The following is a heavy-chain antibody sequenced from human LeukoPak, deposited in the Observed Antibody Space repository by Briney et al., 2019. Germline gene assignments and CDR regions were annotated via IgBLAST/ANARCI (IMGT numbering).Heavy chain of an antibody. J-gene: IGHJ5*02. CDR3: ARDYYYDSSGYYFGPFDP. Sequence: SETLSLTCTVSGGSISSYYWSWIRQPAGKGLEWIGRIYTSGGTNYNPSLKSRVTMSVDTSKNQFSLKLSSVTAADTAVYYCARDYYYDSSGYYFGPFDPWGQGTLVTVSS. CDR2: IYTSGGT. CDR1: GGSISSYY. D-gene: IGHD3-22*01. V-gene: IGHV4-4*07.